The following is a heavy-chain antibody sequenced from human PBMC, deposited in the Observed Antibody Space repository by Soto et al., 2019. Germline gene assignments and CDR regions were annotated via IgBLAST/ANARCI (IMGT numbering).Heavy chain of an antibody. V-gene: IGHV3-48*04. CDR3: AREIYCSSTSCYGYYYYYGMDV. CDR2: ISSSSSII. J-gene: IGHJ6*02. Sequence: GGSLRLSCAASGFTFSSYSMNWVRQAPGKGLEWVSYISSSSSIIYYADSVKGRFTISRDNAKNSLYLQMNSLRAEDTAVYYCAREIYCSSTSCYGYYYYYGMDVWGQGTTVTVSS. D-gene: IGHD2-2*01. CDR1: GFTFSSYS.